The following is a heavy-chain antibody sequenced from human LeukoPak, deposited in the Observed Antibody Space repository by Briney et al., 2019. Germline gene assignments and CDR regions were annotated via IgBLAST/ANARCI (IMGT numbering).Heavy chain of an antibody. CDR2: INHSGST. Sequence: SETLSLTCAVYGGSFSGYYWSWIRQPPGKGLEWIGEINHSGSTNYNPSLKSRVTISVDTSKNQFSLTLSSVTAADTAVYYCARRWQVYYSGMDVWGQGTTVTVSS. J-gene: IGHJ6*02. CDR1: GGSFSGYY. D-gene: IGHD6-19*01. V-gene: IGHV4-34*01. CDR3: ARRWQVYYSGMDV.